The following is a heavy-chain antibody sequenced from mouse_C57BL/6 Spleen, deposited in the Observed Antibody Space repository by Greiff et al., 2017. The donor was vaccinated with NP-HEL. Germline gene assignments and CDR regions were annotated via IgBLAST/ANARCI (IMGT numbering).Heavy chain of an antibody. CDR1: GYAFTNYL. D-gene: IGHD2-5*01. CDR3: ARWAYYSNSDYYAMDY. V-gene: IGHV1-54*01. J-gene: IGHJ4*01. CDR2: INPGSGGT. Sequence: VQLQQSGAELVRPGTSVKVSCKASGYAFTNYLIEWVKQRPGQGLEWIGVINPGSGGTIYNEKFKGKATLTADKSSSTAYMQLSSLTSEDSAVYFCARWAYYSNSDYYAMDYWGQGTSVTVSS.